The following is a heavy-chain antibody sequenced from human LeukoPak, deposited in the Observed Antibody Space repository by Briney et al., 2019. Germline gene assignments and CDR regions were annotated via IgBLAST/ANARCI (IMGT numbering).Heavy chain of an antibody. CDR3: ARDLGRSGYYTIDAFDI. V-gene: IGHV3-21*01. CDR2: ISSSSSYI. D-gene: IGHD3-22*01. Sequence: GGSLRLSCAASGFTFNIYTMNCARQAPGKGLEWVSSISSSSSYIYYADSVKGRFTISRDNAKNSLYLQMDSLRAEDTAVYYCARDLGRSGYYTIDAFDIWGQGTMVTVSS. J-gene: IGHJ3*02. CDR1: GFTFNIYT.